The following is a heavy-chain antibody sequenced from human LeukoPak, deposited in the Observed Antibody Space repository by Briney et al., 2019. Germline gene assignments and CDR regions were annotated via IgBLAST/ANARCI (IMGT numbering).Heavy chain of an antibody. CDR3: ASWGASATYQEDF. D-gene: IGHD3-10*01. V-gene: IGHV4-39*07. J-gene: IGHJ4*02. Sequence: SGTLSLTCTVSGGSIRSPDYHWGWVRQPPGKGLEWIANIYYSGITYYNPSLKSRLTISIDTSKNQFSLKLNSLTAADTAMYYCASWGASATYQEDFWGQGTLVAVSS. CDR1: GGSIRSPDYH. CDR2: IYYSGIT.